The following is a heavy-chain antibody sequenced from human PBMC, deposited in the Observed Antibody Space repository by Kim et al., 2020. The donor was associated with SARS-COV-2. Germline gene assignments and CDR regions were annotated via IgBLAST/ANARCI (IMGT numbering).Heavy chain of an antibody. V-gene: IGHV3-7*01. D-gene: IGHD1-26*01. CDR2: IKHDGSGQ. J-gene: IGHJ5*02. CDR3: ARGAGSSVFDP. Sequence: GGSLRLSCAASGFTFSNYWMTWVRQTPGKGLEWVASIKHDGSGQYYVDSLKGRFTISRDNAKNSLYLQMNSLRAEDTALYHCARGAGSSVFDPWGQGTLAT. CDR1: GFTFSNYW.